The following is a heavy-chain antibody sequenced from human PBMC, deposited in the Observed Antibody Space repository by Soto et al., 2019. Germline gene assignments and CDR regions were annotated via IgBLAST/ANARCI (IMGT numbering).Heavy chain of an antibody. V-gene: IGHV3-23*01. Sequence: PGGSLRLSCAASGFTFSSYAMSWVRQAPGKGLEWVSAISGSGGSTYYADSVMGRFTISRDNSKNTLYLQMNSLRAEDTAVYYCAKAEIVVVPAAPFDYWGQGTLVTVSS. CDR3: AKAEIVVVPAAPFDY. CDR1: GFTFSSYA. D-gene: IGHD2-2*01. CDR2: ISGSGGST. J-gene: IGHJ4*02.